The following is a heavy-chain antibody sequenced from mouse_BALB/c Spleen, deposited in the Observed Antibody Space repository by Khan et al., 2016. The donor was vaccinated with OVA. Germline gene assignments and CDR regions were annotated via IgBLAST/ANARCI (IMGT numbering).Heavy chain of an antibody. J-gene: IGHJ2*03. CDR2: IDPPNGIT. Sequence: LQLLLSSPELVKSGATVKLSCTASGLNIKDTYMHWLKQWPEQGLAWIGRIDPPNGITKYDPKFQGTATITADKTCNTANMQLRRLTSEDTAVNDCARKARKWGQGKSVTV. CDR3: ARKARK. V-gene: IGHV14-3*02. CDR1: GLNIKDTY.